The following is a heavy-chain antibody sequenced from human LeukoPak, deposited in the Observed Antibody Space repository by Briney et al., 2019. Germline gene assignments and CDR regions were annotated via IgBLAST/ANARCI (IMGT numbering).Heavy chain of an antibody. J-gene: IGHJ4*02. V-gene: IGHV3-23*01. D-gene: IGHD3-10*01. Sequence: GGSLRLSCAAPGFTFSSYAMSWVRQAPGKGLEWVSAISGSGGSTYYADSVEGRFTISRDNSKNTLYLQMNSLRAEDTAVYYCARADVLLWFGEPLMYYFDYWGQGTLVTVSS. CDR2: ISGSGGST. CDR3: ARADVLLWFGEPLMYYFDY. CDR1: GFTFSSYA.